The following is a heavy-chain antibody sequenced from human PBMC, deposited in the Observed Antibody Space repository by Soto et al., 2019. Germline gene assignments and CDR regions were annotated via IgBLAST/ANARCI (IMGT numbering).Heavy chain of an antibody. Sequence: GGSVRLSGAASGFTFNHYAMGWVRLAPGKGLEWVSIIIANGGTFYADSGKGRFTISRDNSKNTVYLQMSSLRVEDTAIYYCAKDYTVAADRSSVILFDDWGQGA. D-gene: IGHD2-15*01. CDR1: GFTFNHYA. V-gene: IGHV3-23*01. CDR2: IIANGGT. J-gene: IGHJ4*02. CDR3: AKDYTVAADRSSVILFDD.